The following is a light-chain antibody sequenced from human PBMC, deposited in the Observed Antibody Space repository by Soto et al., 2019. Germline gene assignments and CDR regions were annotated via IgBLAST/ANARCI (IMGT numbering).Light chain of an antibody. V-gene: IGKV3-11*01. CDR2: DAS. CDR3: QQRSSWPRT. CDR1: QSVSSY. Sequence: EIVLTQSPATLSLSPGERATLSCRASQSVSSYLAWYQQKPGQGPRLIIYDASNRATGIPGRYSGSGSGTDFTLTISSLEPEDFGVYYCQQRSSWPRTFGQGTKVEIK. J-gene: IGKJ1*01.